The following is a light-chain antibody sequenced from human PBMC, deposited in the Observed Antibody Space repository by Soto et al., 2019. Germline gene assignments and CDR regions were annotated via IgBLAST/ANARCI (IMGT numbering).Light chain of an antibody. CDR2: DVS. J-gene: IGLJ3*02. V-gene: IGLV2-11*01. CDR1: SSDVGAYNF. Sequence: QSALTQPRSVSGSPGQSVTISCTGTSSDVGAYNFVSWYQQHPGKAPKVMIYDVSKGPSGVPDRFSGSKSGNTASLTISGIQAEDEADYYCCSYAGSYTWVFGGGTKVTVL. CDR3: CSYAGSYTWV.